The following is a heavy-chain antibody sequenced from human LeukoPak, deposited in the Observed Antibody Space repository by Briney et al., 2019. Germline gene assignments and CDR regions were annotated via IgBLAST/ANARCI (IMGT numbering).Heavy chain of an antibody. CDR2: ISSSSTI. D-gene: IGHD2-2*01. CDR1: GFTFSSYS. J-gene: IGHJ4*02. Sequence: GGSLRLSCAASGFTFSSYSMNWVRQAPGKGLEWVSYISSSSTIYYADSVKGRFTISRDNAKNSLYLQMNSLRAEDTAVYYCARERRYCSSTSCFDDYWGQGTLVTVSS. CDR3: ARERRYCSSTSCFDDY. V-gene: IGHV3-48*01.